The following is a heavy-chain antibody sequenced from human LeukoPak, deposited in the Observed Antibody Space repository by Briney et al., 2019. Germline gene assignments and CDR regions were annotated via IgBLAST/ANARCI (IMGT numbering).Heavy chain of an antibody. D-gene: IGHD3-22*01. CDR1: GSIFTSYW. V-gene: IGHV5-51*01. J-gene: IGHJ4*02. CDR2: IYPGDSDT. Sequence: GASLQISCEGSGSIFTSYWIGWVRPLPGKGLGWMGIIYPGDSDTRYSPSFQGQVTISADKSISTAYLQWSSLKASDTAMYYCARHEDGFDSSGYYYVDYWGQGTLVTVSS. CDR3: ARHEDGFDSSGYYYVDY.